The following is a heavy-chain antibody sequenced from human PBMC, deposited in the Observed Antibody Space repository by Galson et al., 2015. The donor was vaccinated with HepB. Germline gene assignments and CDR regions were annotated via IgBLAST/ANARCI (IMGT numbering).Heavy chain of an antibody. V-gene: IGHV1-69*04. J-gene: IGHJ4*02. CDR1: GYTFSSQA. CDR2: IIPILGTA. Sequence: SVKVSCKASGYTFSSQAINWVRQAPGQGLEWMARIIPILGTANYAHKFQGRVTITAHKSTNTAYMELSSMRSEDTAVYYCATMVGYSGYDFTSMWGQGTLVTVSS. D-gene: IGHD5-12*01. CDR3: ATMVGYSGYDFTSM.